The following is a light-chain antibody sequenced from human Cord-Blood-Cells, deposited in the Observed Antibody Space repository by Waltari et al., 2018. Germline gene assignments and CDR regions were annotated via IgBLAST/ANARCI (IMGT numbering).Light chain of an antibody. CDR3: LQDYNYPYT. CDR2: AAS. CDR1: QGIRND. J-gene: IGKJ2*01. V-gene: IGKV1-6*01. Sequence: ALQMTQFPSYLSPSVAVRIIITCRASQGIRNDLGWYQQKPGKAPKLLIYAASSLQSGVPSRFSGSGSGTDFTLTISSLQPEDFATYYCLQDYNYPYTFGQGTKLEIK.